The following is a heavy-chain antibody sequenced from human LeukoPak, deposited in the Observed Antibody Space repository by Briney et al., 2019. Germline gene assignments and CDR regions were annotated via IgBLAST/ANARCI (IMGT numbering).Heavy chain of an antibody. CDR2: IYYSGST. Sequence: WVRQAPGKGLEWIGTIYYSGSTYYNPSLKSRVTISVDTSKNQFSLKLSSVTAADTAVYYCARNSNWFDPWGQGTLVTVSS. D-gene: IGHD1-7*01. CDR3: ARNSNWFDP. V-gene: IGHV4-39*01. J-gene: IGHJ5*02.